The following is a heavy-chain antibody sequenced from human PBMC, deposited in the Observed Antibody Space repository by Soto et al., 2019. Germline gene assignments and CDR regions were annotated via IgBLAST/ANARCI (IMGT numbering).Heavy chain of an antibody. V-gene: IGHV3-33*01. CDR1: VFTFSNYG. J-gene: IGHJ6*02. CDR2: IWHDGNNK. Sequence: LRLSCAASVFTFSNYGMHWVRQAPDKGLEWVAIIWHDGNNKYYADSVRGRFIISRDNSKNRLYLQMNSLRAEDTAVYYCASDLVGASDSYGLDVWGQGTPVTVSS. D-gene: IGHD1-26*01. CDR3: ASDLVGASDSYGLDV.